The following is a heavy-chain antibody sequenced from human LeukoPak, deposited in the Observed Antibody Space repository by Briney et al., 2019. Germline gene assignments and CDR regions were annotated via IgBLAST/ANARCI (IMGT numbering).Heavy chain of an antibody. CDR3: TRGRAAGD. CDR1: GYTFTNND. V-gene: IGHV1-8*01. J-gene: IGHJ4*02. Sequence: GASVKVSCKASGYTFTNNDINWVRQATGQGIKWMGWVSPDSGDTGYAPNFRGRVTMTTDTSINTAYMELTSLTSEDTAIYYCTRGRAAGDWGQGTLVTVSS. D-gene: IGHD6-19*01. CDR2: VSPDSGDT.